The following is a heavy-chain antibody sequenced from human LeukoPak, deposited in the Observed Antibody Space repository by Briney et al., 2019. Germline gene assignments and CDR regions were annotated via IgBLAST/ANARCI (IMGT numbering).Heavy chain of an antibody. D-gene: IGHD2-21*02. J-gene: IGHJ3*02. CDR1: GFTFTSSD. CDR3: AADIMVVTATRDLDAFDI. V-gene: IGHV1-58*02. Sequence: SVKVSCTASGFTFTSSDMQWVRQARGPRLEWIGWIVVGSGNTNHAQKFQERVTITREMSTSTAYMELSSLRSEDTAVYYCAADIMVVTATRDLDAFDIWGQGTKVTVSS. CDR2: IVVGSGNT.